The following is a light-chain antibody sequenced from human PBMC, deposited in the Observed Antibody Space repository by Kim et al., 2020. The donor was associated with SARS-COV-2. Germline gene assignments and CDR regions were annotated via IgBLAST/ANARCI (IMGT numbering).Light chain of an antibody. Sequence: ISNYLAWYQQKPGKAPKLLISNTDTLQSGVPSRFSGSGSETDFSLAISSLQPEDFATYYCQQLNTYPWTFGQGTKVDIK. V-gene: IGKV1-9*01. CDR1: ISNY. CDR2: NTD. CDR3: QQLNTYPWT. J-gene: IGKJ1*01.